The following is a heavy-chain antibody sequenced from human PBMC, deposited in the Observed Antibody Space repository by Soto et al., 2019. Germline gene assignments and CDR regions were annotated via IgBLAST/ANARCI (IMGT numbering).Heavy chain of an antibody. CDR2: ISKSSSVI. V-gene: IGHV3-48*03. J-gene: IGHJ6*02. D-gene: IGHD3-3*01. CDR1: GSTFSSSE. CDR3: SSVNLRFSYDIDV. Sequence: PGGSLRLSCAASGSTFSSSEMHWVRQAPGKGLEWVSYISKSSSVIYYADSVKGRFTISRDNAKNLLYLQMNSLRAEDTAVYFCSSVNLRFSYDIDVCGQGTTVTVSS.